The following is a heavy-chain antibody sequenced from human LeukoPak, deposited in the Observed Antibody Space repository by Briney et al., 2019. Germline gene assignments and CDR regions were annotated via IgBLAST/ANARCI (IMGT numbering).Heavy chain of an antibody. J-gene: IGHJ4*02. D-gene: IGHD3-10*01. CDR3: AREVFYYGSGRSIDFDY. Sequence: ASVKVSCKASGYTFTGYYMHWVRQAPGEGLEWMGWINPHSGGTNYAQKFQGRVTMTRDTSISKAYMELSRLRSDDTAVYYCAREVFYYGSGRSIDFDYWGQGTLVTVSS. V-gene: IGHV1-2*02. CDR2: INPHSGGT. CDR1: GYTFTGYY.